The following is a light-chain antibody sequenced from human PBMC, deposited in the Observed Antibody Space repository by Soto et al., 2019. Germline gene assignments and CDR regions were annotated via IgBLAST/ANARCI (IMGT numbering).Light chain of an antibody. V-gene: IGKV1-39*01. CDR3: QQSGDTPPWT. CDR2: AAS. CDR1: QSIRKY. Sequence: DIQMTQSPSSLSASVGDRVIITCRASQSIRKYLNWYQHKPGKVSTLLIYAASSLQSGVPPRFSGSGSGTEFTLTITSLQPEDFATYYCQQSGDTPPWTFGQGTKVEIK. J-gene: IGKJ1*01.